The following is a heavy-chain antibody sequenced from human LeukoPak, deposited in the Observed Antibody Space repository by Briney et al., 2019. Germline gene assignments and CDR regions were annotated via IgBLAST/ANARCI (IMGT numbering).Heavy chain of an antibody. D-gene: IGHD3-22*01. CDR3: ARATFPYHYYDSSGYYYDPGAFDI. CDR1: GYTFTNYD. V-gene: IGHV1-2*04. CDR2: INPNSGGT. Sequence: ASVKVSCKASGYTFTNYDINWVRQAPGQGLEWMGWINPNSGGTNYAQKFQGWVTMTRDTSISTAYMELSRLRSDDTAVYYCARATFPYHYYDSSGYYYDPGAFDIWGQGTMVTVSS. J-gene: IGHJ3*02.